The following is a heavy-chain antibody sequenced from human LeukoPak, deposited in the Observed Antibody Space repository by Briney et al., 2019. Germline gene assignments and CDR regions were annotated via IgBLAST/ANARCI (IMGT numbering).Heavy chain of an antibody. J-gene: IGHJ4*02. V-gene: IGHV3-15*01. D-gene: IGHD3-10*01. CDR2: IKSKTDGGTT. CDR1: GFTFSNAW. CDR3: TTVDTMVRGVSPF. Sequence: GGSLRLSCAASGFTFSNAWMCWVRQAPGKGLEWVGRIKSKTDGGTTDYAAPVKGRFTISRDDSKNTLYLQMNSLKTEDTAVYYCTTVDTMVRGVSPFWGQGTLVTVSS.